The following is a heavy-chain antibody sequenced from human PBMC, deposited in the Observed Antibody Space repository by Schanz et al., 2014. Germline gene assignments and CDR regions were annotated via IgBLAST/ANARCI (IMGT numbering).Heavy chain of an antibody. J-gene: IGHJ4*02. V-gene: IGHV3-21*01. CDR1: GFTFFGSFA. D-gene: IGHD2-21*02. Sequence: EVQLLESGGGLVQPGGSLRLSCVASGFTFFGSFAMNWVRQAPGRGLEWVSSISPSSSYIYYADSVKGRFTISRDNAKNSLYLQMNSLRAEDTAVYYCARDLNRCGGDCYSGWGQGTLVTVSS. CDR2: ISPSSSYI. CDR3: ARDLNRCGGDCYSG.